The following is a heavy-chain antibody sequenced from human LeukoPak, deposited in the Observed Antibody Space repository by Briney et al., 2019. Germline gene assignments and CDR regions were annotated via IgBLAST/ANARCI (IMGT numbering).Heavy chain of an antibody. CDR2: IYPGDSDT. D-gene: IGHD3-10*01. Sequence: GESLKISCKGSGYSFTNYWIVWVRQMPGRGLEYMGFIYPGDSDTRYSPSFQGQVTISADKSISTAYLQWSSLKASDTAMYYCARQMVRGTTVDYWGQGTLVTVSS. CDR1: GYSFTNYW. CDR3: ARQMVRGTTVDY. V-gene: IGHV5-51*01. J-gene: IGHJ4*02.